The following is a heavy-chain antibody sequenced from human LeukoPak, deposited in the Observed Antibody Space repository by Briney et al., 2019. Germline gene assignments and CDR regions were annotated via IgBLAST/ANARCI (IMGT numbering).Heavy chain of an antibody. CDR1: GGSISSSNW. CDR2: IYHSGST. Sequence: SGTLSLTCAVSGGSISSSNWWSWVRQPPGKGLEWIGEIYHSGSTNYNPSLKSRVTISVDKSKNQFSLKLSSVTAADTAVYYCARDLGGAYGYGDYVGDGAFDTWGQGTMVTVSS. CDR3: ARDLGGAYGYGDYVGDGAFDT. V-gene: IGHV4-4*02. J-gene: IGHJ3*02. D-gene: IGHD4-17*01.